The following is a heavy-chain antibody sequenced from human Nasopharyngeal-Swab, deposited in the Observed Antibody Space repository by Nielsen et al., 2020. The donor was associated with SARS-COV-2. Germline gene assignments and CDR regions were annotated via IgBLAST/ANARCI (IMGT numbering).Heavy chain of an antibody. CDR2: SYIGGAT. Sequence: GESLKISCAVSGFTVSSNYMSWVRQAPGKGLEWVSVSYIGGATYYADSVKGRFTISKHDSKNTVYLQMNSLRAEDTAVYYCARSSAYFFDYWGQGTLVTVSS. CDR3: ARSSAYFFDY. V-gene: IGHV3-53*04. CDR1: GFTVSSNY. J-gene: IGHJ4*02. D-gene: IGHD3-22*01.